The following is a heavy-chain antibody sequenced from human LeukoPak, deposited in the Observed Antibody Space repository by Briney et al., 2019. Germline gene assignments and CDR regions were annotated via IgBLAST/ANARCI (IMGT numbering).Heavy chain of an antibody. D-gene: IGHD3-10*01. CDR1: GFPFSRYA. V-gene: IGHV3-23*01. CDR2: RGGRCSST. Sequence: GGSLRLSCAASGFPFSRYAMSWARPPPEKGLEWVSVRGGRCSSTYYAHSVKGRFTLYRDNSKNALYLQMNSLRAEDTAVYYCSKDRYPKYYDSGGMDVWGQGTTVTVSS. J-gene: IGHJ6*02. CDR3: SKDRYPKYYDSGGMDV.